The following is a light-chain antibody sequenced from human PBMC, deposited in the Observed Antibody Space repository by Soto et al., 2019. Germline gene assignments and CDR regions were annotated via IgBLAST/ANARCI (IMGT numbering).Light chain of an antibody. CDR1: QSVLYSSNNKNY. V-gene: IGKV4-1*01. CDR2: WAS. Sequence: DIVMTQSPDSLAVSLGERATINCKSSQSVLYSSNNKNYLAWYQQKPGQPPKLLIYWASTRESGVPDRFSGSGSGTDFTLTISRLQAEDVAVYYCQQYYNTRWTFGQGTKVEIK. J-gene: IGKJ1*01. CDR3: QQYYNTRWT.